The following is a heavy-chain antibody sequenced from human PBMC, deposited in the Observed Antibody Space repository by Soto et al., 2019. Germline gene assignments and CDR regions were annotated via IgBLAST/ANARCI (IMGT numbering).Heavy chain of an antibody. CDR3: ARLDILTGSDAFDI. J-gene: IGHJ3*02. V-gene: IGHV4-59*01. D-gene: IGHD3-9*01. CDR1: GGSISSYY. CDR2: IYYSGST. Sequence: SETLSLTCTVSGGSISSYYWSWIRQPPGKGLEWIGYIYYSGSTNYNPSLKSRVTISVDTSKNQFSLKLSSVTAADTAVYYCARLDILTGSDAFDIWGQGTMVTVSS.